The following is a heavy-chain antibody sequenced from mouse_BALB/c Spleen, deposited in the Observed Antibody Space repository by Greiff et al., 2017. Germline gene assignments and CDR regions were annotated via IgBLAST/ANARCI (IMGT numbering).Heavy chain of an antibody. CDR1: GYTFTSYY. CDR2: INPSNGGT. V-gene: IGHV1S81*02. D-gene: IGHD1-1*01. CDR3: TRHYGSSYPFAY. J-gene: IGHJ3*01. Sequence: VQLVESGAELVKPGASVKLSCKASGYTFTSYYMYWVKQRPGQGLEWIGEINPSNGGTNFNEKFKSKATLTVDKSSSTAYMQLSSLTSEDSAVYYCTRHYGSSYPFAYWGQGTLVTVSA.